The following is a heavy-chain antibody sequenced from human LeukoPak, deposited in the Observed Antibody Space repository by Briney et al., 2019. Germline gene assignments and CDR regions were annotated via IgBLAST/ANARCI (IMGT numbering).Heavy chain of an antibody. CDR3: ARAAALDY. V-gene: IGHV3-7*01. Sequence: QPGGSLRLSCAASGFTFSIYWMSWVRQAPGKGLEWVANIKQDGSEKYYVDSVKGRFTISRDNAKNSLYLQMNSLRAEDTAVYYCARAAALDYWGQGTLVTVSS. D-gene: IGHD2-2*01. J-gene: IGHJ4*02. CDR2: IKQDGSEK. CDR1: GFTFSIYW.